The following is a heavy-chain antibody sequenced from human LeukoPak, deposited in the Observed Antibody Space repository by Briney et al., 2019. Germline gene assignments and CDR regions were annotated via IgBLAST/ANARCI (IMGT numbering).Heavy chain of an antibody. CDR2: ISWNSGSI. D-gene: IGHD2-15*01. V-gene: IGHV3-9*01. CDR1: GFAFSSYS. J-gene: IGHJ4*02. CDR3: AKYIGNSDY. Sequence: LRLSCAASGFAFSSYSMIWVRQAPGKGLEWVSGISWNSGSIGYADSVKGRFTISRDNAKNSLYLQMNSLRAEDTALYYCAKYIGNSDYWGQGTLVTVSS.